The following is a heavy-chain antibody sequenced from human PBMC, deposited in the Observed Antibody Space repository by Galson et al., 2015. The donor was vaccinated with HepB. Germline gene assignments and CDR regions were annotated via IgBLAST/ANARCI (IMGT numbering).Heavy chain of an antibody. CDR3: ARRQGRSTSPMDV. Sequence: SETLSLTCTVSGGSISSSSYYWGWIRQPPGKGLEWIGSIYYSGSTYYNPSLKSRVTISVDTSKNQFSLKLSSVTAADTAVYYCARRQGRSTSPMDVWGQGTTVTVSS. CDR2: IYYSGST. J-gene: IGHJ6*02. CDR1: GGSISSSSYY. D-gene: IGHD2-2*01. V-gene: IGHV4-39*01.